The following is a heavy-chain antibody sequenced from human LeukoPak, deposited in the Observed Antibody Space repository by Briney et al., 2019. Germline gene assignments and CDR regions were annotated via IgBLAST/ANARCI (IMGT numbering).Heavy chain of an antibody. CDR3: ARLVLNTFGGVIAPSMDV. D-gene: IGHD3-16*02. Sequence: PSETLSLTCAVYGGSFSGYYWSWIRQPPGKGLEWIGEINHSGSTNYNPSLKSRVTISVDTSNNQFSLKLSSVTAADTAVYYCARLVLNTFGGVIAPSMDVWGKGTTVTVSS. J-gene: IGHJ6*04. CDR2: INHSGST. CDR1: GGSFSGYY. V-gene: IGHV4-34*01.